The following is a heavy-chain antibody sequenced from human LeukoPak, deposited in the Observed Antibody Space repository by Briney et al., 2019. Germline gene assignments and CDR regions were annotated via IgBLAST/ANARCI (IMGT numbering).Heavy chain of an antibody. CDR3: ARHSSGSFDY. D-gene: IGHD6-19*01. CDR1: GGSVSSYS. J-gene: IGHJ4*02. CDR2: LYTGGNT. Sequence: SETLSLTCTVSGGSVSSYSWNWIRQPAEKGLEWIGRLYTGGNTNYNPSLKCRVTMSLDTSKNQFSLELTPVPAADTALYYCARHSSGSFDYWGQGILVTVSS. V-gene: IGHV4-4*07.